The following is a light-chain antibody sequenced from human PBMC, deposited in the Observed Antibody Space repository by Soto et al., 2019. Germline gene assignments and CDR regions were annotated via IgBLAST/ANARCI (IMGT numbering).Light chain of an antibody. CDR3: QHSYSAPYT. CDR1: QNIDGY. V-gene: IGKV1-39*01. J-gene: IGKJ2*01. Sequence: DIPMTQSPSSLSASVGDRVSISCRTSQNIDGYLNWYQQKPGKAPQVLISGAASLQSGVPSRFSGSGSGTEFTLSISSLQPEDFATYFCQHSYSAPYTFGQGTRLEI. CDR2: GAA.